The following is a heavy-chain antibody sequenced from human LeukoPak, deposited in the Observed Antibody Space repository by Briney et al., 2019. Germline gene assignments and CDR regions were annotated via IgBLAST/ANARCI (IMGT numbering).Heavy chain of an antibody. CDR3: TSNYGDYVAYYYGMDV. CDR1: GFTFGDYA. J-gene: IGHJ6*02. Sequence: GGSLRLSCTASGFTFGDYAMSWVRQAPGKGLEWVGFIRSKAYGGTTEYAASVKGRFTISRDDSKSIAYLQMNSLKTEDTAVYYCTSNYGDYVAYYYGMDVWGQGTTVTVSS. D-gene: IGHD4-17*01. V-gene: IGHV3-49*04. CDR2: IRSKAYGGTT.